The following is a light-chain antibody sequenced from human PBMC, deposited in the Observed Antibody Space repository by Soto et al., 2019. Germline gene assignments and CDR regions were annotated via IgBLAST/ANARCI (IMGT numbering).Light chain of an antibody. CDR3: QQLNNYPST. V-gene: IGKV1-9*01. J-gene: IGKJ4*01. CDR1: QDISSY. Sequence: IQLTQSPSSLSASVGDRVTMTCRASQDISSYLGWYQQKPGKAPKLLIYAASTLQSGVPSRFSGSGSGTDFTLTINSLQPEDFATYFCQQLNNYPSTFGGGTKVDIK. CDR2: AAS.